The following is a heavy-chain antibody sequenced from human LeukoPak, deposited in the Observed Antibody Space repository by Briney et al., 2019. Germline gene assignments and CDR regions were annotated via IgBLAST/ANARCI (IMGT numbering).Heavy chain of an antibody. D-gene: IGHD6-19*01. CDR1: GGSFSGYY. V-gene: IGHV4-34*01. J-gene: IGHJ4*02. CDR2: INHSGST. Sequence: PSETLSLTCAVYGGSFSGYYWSWIRQPPGKGLEWIGEINHSGSTNYNPSLKSRVTISVDTSKNQFSLKLSSVTAADTAVYYCARRGSGWYLSYFDYWGQGTLVTVSS. CDR3: ARRGSGWYLSYFDY.